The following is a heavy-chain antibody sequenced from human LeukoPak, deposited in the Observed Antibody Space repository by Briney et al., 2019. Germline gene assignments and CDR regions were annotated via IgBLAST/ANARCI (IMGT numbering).Heavy chain of an antibody. CDR2: FDPEDGET. CDR3: ARGREYRDAFDI. D-gene: IGHD3-10*01. CDR1: GYTLTELS. J-gene: IGHJ3*02. Sequence: ASVKVSCKVSGYTLTELSMHWVRQAPGKGLEWMGGFDPEDGETIYAQKFQGRVTMTEDTSTDTAYMELRSLRSDDTAVYYCARGREYRDAFDIWGQGTMVTVSS. V-gene: IGHV1-24*01.